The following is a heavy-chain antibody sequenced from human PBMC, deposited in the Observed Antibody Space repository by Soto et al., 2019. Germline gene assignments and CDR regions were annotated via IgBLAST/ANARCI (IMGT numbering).Heavy chain of an antibody. V-gene: IGHV3-23*01. D-gene: IGHD4-17*01. Sequence: PGGSLRLSCAASGFTFSSYAMSWVRQAPGKGLEWVSAISGSGGSTYYADSVKGRFTISRDNSKNTLYLQMNSLRAEDTAVYYCAKATLTVTTFLHHFDYWGQGTLVTVSS. CDR1: GFTFSSYA. CDR3: AKATLTVTTFLHHFDY. CDR2: ISGSGGST. J-gene: IGHJ4*02.